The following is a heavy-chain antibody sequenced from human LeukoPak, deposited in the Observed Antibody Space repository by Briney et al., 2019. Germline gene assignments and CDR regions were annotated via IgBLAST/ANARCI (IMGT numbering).Heavy chain of an antibody. CDR2: INPNGDRT. CDR3: AREYSSSWYSFDY. CDR1: ENTFTNYY. Sequence: ASVKVSCKASENTFTNYYMHWVRQAPGQGLEWLGIINPNGDRTNYAQTFQGRVTMTRDTSTTTAYMELRSLRSDDTAVYYCAREYSSSWYSFDYWGQGTLVTVSS. V-gene: IGHV1-46*01. J-gene: IGHJ4*02. D-gene: IGHD6-13*01.